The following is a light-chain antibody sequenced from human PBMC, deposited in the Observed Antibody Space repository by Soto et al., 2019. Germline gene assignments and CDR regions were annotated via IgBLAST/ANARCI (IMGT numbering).Light chain of an antibody. V-gene: IGLV4-69*01. CDR1: SGHSNYA. CDR2: LNSDGSH. Sequence: QPVLTQSPSASASLGASVKLTCTLSSGHSNYAIAWHQQQPEKGPRFLMKLNSDGSHSKGDGITDRFAGSSSGAERYLTTSSYQSEDEADYYCQTWGTGVVVFGGGTKLTVL. CDR3: QTWGTGVVV. J-gene: IGLJ2*01.